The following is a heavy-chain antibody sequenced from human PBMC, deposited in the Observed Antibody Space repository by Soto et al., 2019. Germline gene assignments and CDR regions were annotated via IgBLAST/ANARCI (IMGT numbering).Heavy chain of an antibody. Sequence: QITLKESGPTLVKPTQTLTLTCTFSGFSLSTSGVGVGWIRQPPGKALEWLALIYWDDDKRYSPSLKSRLTITKDTSKNQVVLTMTNMDPVVTATYYCAHWYYYDSSGYYRYYFDYWGQGTLVTVSS. D-gene: IGHD3-22*01. J-gene: IGHJ4*02. V-gene: IGHV2-5*02. CDR1: GFSLSTSGVG. CDR3: AHWYYYDSSGYYRYYFDY. CDR2: IYWDDDK.